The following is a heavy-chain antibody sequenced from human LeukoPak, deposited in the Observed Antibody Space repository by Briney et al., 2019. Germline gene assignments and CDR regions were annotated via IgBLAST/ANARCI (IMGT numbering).Heavy chain of an antibody. CDR3: ATDNSYGSGSYYK. J-gene: IGHJ4*02. Sequence: KTSETLSLTCTVSGGSIRSYYWNWIRQPPGKGLEWIGYIYYSGNTNYNPSLKSRVTISVDTSKNQFSLKLSSVTAADTAVYYCATDNSYGSGSYYKWGQGTLVTVSP. CDR2: IYYSGNT. V-gene: IGHV4-59*01. D-gene: IGHD3-10*01. CDR1: GGSIRSYY.